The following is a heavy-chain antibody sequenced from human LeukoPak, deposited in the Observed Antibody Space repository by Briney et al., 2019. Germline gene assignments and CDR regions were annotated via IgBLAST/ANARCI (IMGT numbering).Heavy chain of an antibody. CDR2: LYASGTT. D-gene: IGHD1-26*01. Sequence: SETLSLTCTVSGDSISSHYWNWFRQPAGKGLEWIGRLYASGTTSYNPSLESRVSMSLDTSKNHCSLRLNSVTASHTAVYFCARATYSGDTSYVFDYGGQGTLVSVSS. V-gene: IGHV4-4*07. J-gene: IGHJ4*02. CDR3: ARATYSGDTSYVFDY. CDR1: GDSISSHY.